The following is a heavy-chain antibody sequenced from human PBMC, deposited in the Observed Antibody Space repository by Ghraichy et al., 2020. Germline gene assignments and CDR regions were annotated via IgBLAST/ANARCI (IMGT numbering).Heavy chain of an antibody. D-gene: IGHD5-18*01. Sequence: GGSLRLSCAASGVTLSSFYMNWVRQAPGKGLEWVSTISSRGSSIDYADSVRGRFTMSRDNAENSLYLQMNSLGAEDTAVYYCSRSLARLVDTAMFNNYYYYYMDVWGKGTTVTVSS. CDR1: GVTLSSFY. J-gene: IGHJ6*03. CDR2: ISSRGSSI. V-gene: IGHV3-21*01. CDR3: SRSLARLVDTAMFNNYYYYYMDV.